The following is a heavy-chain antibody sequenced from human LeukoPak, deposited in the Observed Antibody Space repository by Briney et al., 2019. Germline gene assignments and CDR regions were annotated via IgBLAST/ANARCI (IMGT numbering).Heavy chain of an antibody. D-gene: IGHD2-21*01. CDR2: ISSDGRHI. V-gene: IGHV3-30*04. CDR1: GFIFSSYA. Sequence: PGRSPRLSCAASGFIFSSYAVHWVRQAPGKGLEWVAVISSDGRHIFYADSVKGRFTISRDNSKNTLYLQMNSLRAEDTALYLCARCGGTCSLPSTSAMDVWGQGTTVTVS. CDR3: ARCGGTCSLPSTSAMDV. J-gene: IGHJ6*02.